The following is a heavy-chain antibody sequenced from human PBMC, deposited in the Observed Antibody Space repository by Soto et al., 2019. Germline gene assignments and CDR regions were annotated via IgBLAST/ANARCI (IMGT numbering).Heavy chain of an antibody. CDR3: ATAFPIYDSSGYYFDY. J-gene: IGHJ4*02. CDR2: ISGSGGST. V-gene: IGHV3-23*01. CDR1: GFTFSSYA. Sequence: GGSLRLSCAASGFTFSSYAMSWVRQAPGKGLEWVSAISGSGGSTYYADSVKGRFTISRDNSKNTLYLQMNSLRAEDTAVYYCATAFPIYDSSGYYFDYWGQGTLVTVS. D-gene: IGHD3-22*01.